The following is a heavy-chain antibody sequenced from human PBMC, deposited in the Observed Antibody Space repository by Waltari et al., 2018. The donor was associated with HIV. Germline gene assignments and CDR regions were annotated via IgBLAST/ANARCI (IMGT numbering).Heavy chain of an antibody. D-gene: IGHD3-9*01. CDR2: MAADGSYI. Sequence: EVQLVESGGGRVQPGGSLRLSCVASGFTFRSYGMNWVRQTPGKGLEWVSYMAADGSYIYYSDSLKGRFTVSRDNARGSLYLEMTSLRVEDTGVYYCVRTRYFDWPTRNYWGQGALVTVSS. CDR1: GFTFRSYG. CDR3: VRTRYFDWPTRNY. J-gene: IGHJ4*02. V-gene: IGHV3-21*05.